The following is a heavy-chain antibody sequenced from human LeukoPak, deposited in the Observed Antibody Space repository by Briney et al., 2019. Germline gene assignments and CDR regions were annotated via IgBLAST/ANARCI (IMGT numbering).Heavy chain of an antibody. Sequence: GGSLRLSCAASGFTFSTSAMSWVRRAPGKGLEWVSAISGSGASTYYADSVKGRFTISRDNSKNTLYLQINSLRAEDTAVYHCAKGVSGYVPGYWGQGTLVTVSS. CDR1: GFTFSTSA. D-gene: IGHD6-25*01. CDR2: ISGSGAST. CDR3: AKGVSGYVPGY. V-gene: IGHV3-23*01. J-gene: IGHJ4*02.